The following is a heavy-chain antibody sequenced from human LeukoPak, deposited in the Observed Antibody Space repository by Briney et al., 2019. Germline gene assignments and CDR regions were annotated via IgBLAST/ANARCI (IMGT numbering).Heavy chain of an antibody. CDR2: IYYSGST. Sequence: PSGTLSLTCAVSGGSISSYYWSWIRQPPGKGLEWIGYIYYSGSTNYNPSLKSRVTISVDTSKNQFSLKLSSVTAADTAVYYCARDLAVAGTDYYYYGMDVWGKGTTVTVSS. J-gene: IGHJ6*04. CDR1: GGSISSYY. D-gene: IGHD6-19*01. V-gene: IGHV4-59*01. CDR3: ARDLAVAGTDYYYYGMDV.